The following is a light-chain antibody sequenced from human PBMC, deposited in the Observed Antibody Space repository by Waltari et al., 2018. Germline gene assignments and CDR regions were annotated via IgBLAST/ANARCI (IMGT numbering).Light chain of an antibody. J-gene: IGKJ5*01. V-gene: IGKV1-39*01. Sequence: DIQMTQSPSSLSASVGYTVTVTCRASQNIRTHLNWYQQKPATAPKLLIYGGTTLQRGVPSRFSGSASGTDFTLTISSLQAEDFATYYCQQSYTPPPTFGQGTRLDIK. CDR1: QNIRTH. CDR3: QQSYTPPPT. CDR2: GGT.